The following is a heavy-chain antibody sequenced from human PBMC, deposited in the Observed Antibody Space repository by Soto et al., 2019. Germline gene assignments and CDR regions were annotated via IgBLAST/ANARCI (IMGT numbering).Heavy chain of an antibody. D-gene: IGHD5-18*01. Sequence: PSETLSLTCTVSGGSISSGGYYWSWIRQHPGKGLEWIGYIYYSGSTYYNPSLKSRVTISVDTSKNQFSLKLSSVTAADTAVYYCARVQRGYSYGLDYWGQGTLVTSPQ. CDR3: ARVQRGYSYGLDY. V-gene: IGHV4-31*03. J-gene: IGHJ4*02. CDR1: GGSISSGGYY. CDR2: IYYSGST.